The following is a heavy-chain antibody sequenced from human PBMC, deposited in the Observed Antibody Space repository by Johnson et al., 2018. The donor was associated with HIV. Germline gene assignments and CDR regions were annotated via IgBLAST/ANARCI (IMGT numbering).Heavy chain of an antibody. V-gene: IGHV3-11*01. CDR3: ARGDVGAFDI. CDR1: GFTFSDYY. Sequence: QVQLVESGGGLVKPGGSLRLSCAASGFTFSDYYMSWIRQAPGKGLEWVSGITWDSGTKAYADSVKGRFTISRDNAKKFLYLQMNSLRDEDTALYYCARGDVGAFDIWGQGTMVTVSS. D-gene: IGHD1-26*01. CDR2: ITWDSGTK. J-gene: IGHJ3*02.